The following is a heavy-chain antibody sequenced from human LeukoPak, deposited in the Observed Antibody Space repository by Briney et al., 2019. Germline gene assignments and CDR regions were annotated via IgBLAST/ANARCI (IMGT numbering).Heavy chain of an antibody. D-gene: IGHD6-19*01. CDR3: ARDRGIAVAGTGGAFDI. CDR2: ISAASNYR. V-gene: IGHV3-21*01. Sequence: GGSLRLSCAASGFVFSSYTMTWVRQTPGKGLEWVSSISAASNYRYYADSVKGRFTISRDNAKNSLYLQMNSLRAEDTAVYYCARDRGIAVAGTGGAFDIWGQGTMVTVSS. J-gene: IGHJ3*02. CDR1: GFVFSSYT.